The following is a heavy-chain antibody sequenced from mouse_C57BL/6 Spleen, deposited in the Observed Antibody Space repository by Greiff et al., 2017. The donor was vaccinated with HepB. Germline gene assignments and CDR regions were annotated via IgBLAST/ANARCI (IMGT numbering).Heavy chain of an antibody. CDR1: GYSFTDYN. V-gene: IGHV1-39*01. D-gene: IGHD2-1*01. CDR3: ATDIYYGNFYAMDY. J-gene: IGHJ4*01. CDR2: INPNYGTT. Sequence: EVKLQESGPELVKPGASVKISCKASGYSFTDYNMNWVKQSNGKSLEWIGVINPNYGTTSYNQKFKGKATLTVDQSSSTAYMQLNSLTSEDSAVYYCATDIYYGNFYAMDYWGQGTSVTVSS.